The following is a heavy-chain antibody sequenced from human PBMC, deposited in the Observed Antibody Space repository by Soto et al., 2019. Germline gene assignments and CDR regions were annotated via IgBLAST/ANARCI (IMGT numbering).Heavy chain of an antibody. J-gene: IGHJ6*02. D-gene: IGHD5-18*01. CDR2: IYSGGST. CDR1: GFTVSSNY. Sequence: HPGGSLRLSCAASGFTVSSNYMSWVRQAPGKGLEWVSVIYSGGSTYYADSVKGRFTISRDNSKNTLYLQMNSLRAEGTAVYYCARGVGGDTAMVSLYYYYGMDVWGQGTTVTVSS. CDR3: ARGVGGDTAMVSLYYYYGMDV. V-gene: IGHV3-53*01.